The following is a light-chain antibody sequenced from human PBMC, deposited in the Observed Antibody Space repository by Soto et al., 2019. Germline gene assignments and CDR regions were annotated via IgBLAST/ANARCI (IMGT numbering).Light chain of an antibody. Sequence: EIVLTQSPGTLSLSPGERATLSCRASQSISSNKLAWYRQKPGQAPRLLIYGASSRATGIPDRFSGSGSGTDFSLTITRLEPEDFAVYFCLQYGTSPRTFGPGTMVEIK. V-gene: IGKV3-20*01. CDR1: QSISSNK. CDR2: GAS. CDR3: LQYGTSPRT. J-gene: IGKJ1*01.